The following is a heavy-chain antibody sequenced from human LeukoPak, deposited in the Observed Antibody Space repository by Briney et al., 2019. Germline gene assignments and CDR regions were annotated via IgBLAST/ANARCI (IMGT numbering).Heavy chain of an antibody. Sequence: ETLSLTCAVYGESFSGYYWSWIRQPPGKGLEWIGEINHSGSTNYNPSLKSRVTISVDTSKNQFSLKLSSVTAADTAVYYCADRASGYSYGNSWGQGTLVTVSS. V-gene: IGHV4-34*01. J-gene: IGHJ5*02. CDR2: INHSGST. CDR3: ADRASGYSYGNS. CDR1: GESFSGYY. D-gene: IGHD5-18*01.